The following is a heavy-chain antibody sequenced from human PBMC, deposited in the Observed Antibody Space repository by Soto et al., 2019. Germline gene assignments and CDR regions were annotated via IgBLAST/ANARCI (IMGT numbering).Heavy chain of an antibody. CDR1: GGSFSGYY. CDR3: ATLGVATEYYGTDV. J-gene: IGHJ6*02. D-gene: IGHD5-12*01. Sequence: DTLSLTCAVYGGSFSGYYWSWIRQPPGKGLEWIGEINHSGSTNYNPSLKSRVTISVDTSKNQFSLKLSSVTAADTAVYYCATLGVATEYYGTDVWGQGTTVTVSS. V-gene: IGHV4-34*01. CDR2: INHSGST.